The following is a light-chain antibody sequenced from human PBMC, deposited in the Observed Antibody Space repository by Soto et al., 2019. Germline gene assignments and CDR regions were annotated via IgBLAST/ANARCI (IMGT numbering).Light chain of an antibody. CDR3: QLYSSSPPYT. Sequence: EIVLTQSPGTLSFSPGERATLSCRASQSISSDFLAWYQQKPGQAPRLLIYGTSRRATGIPHRFSGSGSGTDFTLTISRLEPEDFAVYYCQLYSSSPPYTFGQGTKLEIK. V-gene: IGKV3-20*01. CDR1: QSISSDF. CDR2: GTS. J-gene: IGKJ2*01.